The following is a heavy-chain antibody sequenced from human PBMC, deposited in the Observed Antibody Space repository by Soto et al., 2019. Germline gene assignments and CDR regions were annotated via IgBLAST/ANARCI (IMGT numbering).Heavy chain of an antibody. CDR2: IWYDGSNK. CDR1: GFTISSYG. D-gene: IGHD3-22*01. Sequence: GGSLRLSCAASGFTISSYGMHWVRQAPGKGLEWVAVIWYDGSNKYYADSVKGRVTSSRDNSKNTLYLQMNSLRAEDTAVYYCARDYSSGYYYFDYWGQGTLVTVSS. V-gene: IGHV3-33*01. CDR3: ARDYSSGYYYFDY. J-gene: IGHJ4*02.